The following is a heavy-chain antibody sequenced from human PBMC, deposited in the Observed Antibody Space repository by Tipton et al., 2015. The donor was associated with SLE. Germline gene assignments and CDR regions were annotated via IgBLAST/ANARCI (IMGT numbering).Heavy chain of an antibody. CDR2: INHSGST. J-gene: IGHJ4*02. V-gene: IGHV4-34*01. D-gene: IGHD3-10*01. Sequence: TLSLTCAVYGGSFSGYYWSWIRQPPGKGLEWIGEINHSGSTNYNPSLKSRVTISVVTSKNQFSLKLSSVTAADTAVYYCARCSSGSLLDYWGQGTLVTVSS. CDR3: ARCSSGSLLDY. CDR1: GGSFSGYY.